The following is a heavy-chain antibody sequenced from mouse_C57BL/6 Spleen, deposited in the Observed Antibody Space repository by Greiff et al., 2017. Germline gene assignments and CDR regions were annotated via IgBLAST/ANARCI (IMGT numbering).Heavy chain of an antibody. V-gene: IGHV1-69*01. D-gene: IGHD4-1*01. CDR3: ARFGTSYFYY. J-gene: IGHJ2*01. CDR2: IDPSDSYT. Sequence: QVQLQQPGAELVMPGASVKLSCKASGYTFTSYWMHWVKQRPGQGLEWIGEIDPSDSYTNYNQKFKGKSTLTVDKSSSTAYMQLSSLTSEDSAVYYCARFGTSYFYYWGQGTTLTVSS. CDR1: GYTFTSYW.